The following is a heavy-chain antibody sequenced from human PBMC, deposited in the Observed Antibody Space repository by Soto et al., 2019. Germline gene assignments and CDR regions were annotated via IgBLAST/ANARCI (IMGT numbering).Heavy chain of an antibody. J-gene: IGHJ5*02. Sequence: QLQLMQSGAEVKKPGSSVKVSCKASGGTFSSYAISWLRQAPGQGLAWMGGIIPSFDTPNYAQKFQGRVKVTTDETTCTAYMDLSSLRSEEMAVYYWARPFLSYMWWGPWCQGTLVTVS. CDR3: ARPFLSYMWWGP. V-gene: IGHV1-69*01. CDR1: GGTFSSYA. CDR2: IIPSFDTP. D-gene: IGHD2-21*01.